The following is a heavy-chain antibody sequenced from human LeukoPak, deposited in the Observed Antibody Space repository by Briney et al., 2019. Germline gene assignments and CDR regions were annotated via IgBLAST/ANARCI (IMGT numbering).Heavy chain of an antibody. CDR1: GFTFSSYA. D-gene: IGHD4-17*01. CDR2: VIGSGGST. J-gene: IGHJ4*02. V-gene: IGHV3-23*01. CDR3: AKGSKYGDYVLDY. Sequence: HPGGSLRLPCEASGFTFSSYAMSWVRQAPGKGLEWVSGVIGSGGSTYYADSVKGRFTVSRDNSKSTLYLQMNSLRAEDTAVYYCAKGSKYGDYVLDYWGQGTLVTVSS.